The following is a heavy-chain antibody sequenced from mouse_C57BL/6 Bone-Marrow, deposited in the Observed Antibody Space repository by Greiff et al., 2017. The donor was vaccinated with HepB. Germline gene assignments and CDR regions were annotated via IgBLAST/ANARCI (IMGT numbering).Heavy chain of an antibody. CDR2: ISDGGSYT. J-gene: IGHJ4*01. CDR3: ARVELYYAMDY. Sequence: EVQLMESGGGLVKPGGSLKLSCAASGFTFSSYAMSWVRQTPEKRLEWVATISDGGSYTYYPDNVKGRFTISRDNAKNNLYLQMSHLKSEDTAMYYCARVELYYAMDYWGQGTSVTVSS. CDR1: GFTFSSYA. V-gene: IGHV5-4*01.